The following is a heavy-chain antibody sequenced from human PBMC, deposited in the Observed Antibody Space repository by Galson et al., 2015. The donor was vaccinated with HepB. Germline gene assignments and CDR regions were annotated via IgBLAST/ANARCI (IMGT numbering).Heavy chain of an antibody. Sequence: SVKVSCKASGVSFRDYGISWVRQASGHGLEWMGGIIPMFGSPNTAQKFQGRVTITADESTTTAYMELRSLRADDTAVFYCARFGKVNWDSVFDHCGQGTLFTVSS. CDR1: GVSFRDYG. CDR2: IIPMFGSP. J-gene: IGHJ4*02. CDR3: ARFGKVNWDSVFDH. V-gene: IGHV1-69*13. D-gene: IGHD1-7*01.